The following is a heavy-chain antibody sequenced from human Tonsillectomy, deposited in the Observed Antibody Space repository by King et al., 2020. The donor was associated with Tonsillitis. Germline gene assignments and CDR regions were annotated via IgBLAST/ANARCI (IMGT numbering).Heavy chain of an antibody. CDR1: GGSISSTNYC. V-gene: IGHV4-39*07. CDR3: ARALSAGIWFDP. J-gene: IGHJ5*02. CDR2: ICYSGST. D-gene: IGHD3-10*01. Sequence: QLQESGPRLVKPSETLSLTCTVSGGSISSTNYCWGWIRQPPGKGLEWTGSICYSGSTYYNPSLKSRVSISEDTSKNQFSLKLSSVTAADTAVYYCARALSAGIWFDPWGQGTLVTVSS.